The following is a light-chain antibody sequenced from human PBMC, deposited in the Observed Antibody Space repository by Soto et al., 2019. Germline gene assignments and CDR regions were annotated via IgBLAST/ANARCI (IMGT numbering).Light chain of an antibody. V-gene: IGLV1-51*02. CDR3: GTWDSSLSAGRV. J-gene: IGLJ1*01. Sequence: QYALTQPPSVSAAPGQKVTISCSGSSSNIGNNYVSWYQQLPGTAPKLLIYENNKRPSGIPDRFSGSKSGTSATLGITGLQTGDEADYYCGTWDSSLSAGRVFGTGTKLTVL. CDR1: SSNIGNNY. CDR2: ENN.